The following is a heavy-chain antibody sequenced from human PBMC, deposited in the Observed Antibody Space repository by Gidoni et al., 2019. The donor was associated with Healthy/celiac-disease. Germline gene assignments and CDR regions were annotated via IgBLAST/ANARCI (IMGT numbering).Heavy chain of an antibody. CDR1: GFPFSSSW. J-gene: IGHJ3*02. CDR2: IKQDGSEK. Sequence: EVQLVESGGGLVQPVGSLRLSCAASGFPFSSSWMSCVRQAQGKGLEWVANIKQDGSEKYYVDSVKGRFTISRDNAKNSRYLQMNSLRAEDTAVYYCARDEGWELLYDAFDIWGQGTMVTVSS. V-gene: IGHV3-7*01. CDR3: ARDEGWELLYDAFDI. D-gene: IGHD1-26*01.